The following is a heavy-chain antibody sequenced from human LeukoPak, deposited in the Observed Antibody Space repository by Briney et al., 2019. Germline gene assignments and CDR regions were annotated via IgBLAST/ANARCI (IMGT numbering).Heavy chain of an antibody. J-gene: IGHJ5*02. D-gene: IGHD4-17*01. CDR1: GGSISSGSYY. V-gene: IGHV4-61*02. CDR2: IYTSGST. CDR3: ARGWVMPTDGEAFAP. Sequence: SETLSLTCTVSGGSISSGSYYWSWIRQPAGKGLEWIGRIYTSGSTNYNPSLKSRVTISVDTSKNQFSLKLSSVTAADAAVYYWARGWVMPTDGEAFAPGGQETLATVPS.